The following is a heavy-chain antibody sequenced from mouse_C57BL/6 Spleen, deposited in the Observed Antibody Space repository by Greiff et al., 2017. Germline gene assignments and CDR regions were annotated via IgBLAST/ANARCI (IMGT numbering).Heavy chain of an antibody. CDR3: ARDTRGSGNFDY. CDR2: INYDGSST. V-gene: IGHV5-16*01. CDR1: GFTFSDYY. Sequence: DVKLVESEGGLVQPGSSMKLSCTASGFTFSDYYMAWVRQVPEKGLEWVANINYDGSSTYYLDSLTSRFIISRDNAKNILYLQMSSLKSEDTATYNCARDTRGSGNFDYWGQGATLTVSS. J-gene: IGHJ2*01. D-gene: IGHD2-12*01.